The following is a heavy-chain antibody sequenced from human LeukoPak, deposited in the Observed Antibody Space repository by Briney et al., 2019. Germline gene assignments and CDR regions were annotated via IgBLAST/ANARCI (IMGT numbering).Heavy chain of an antibody. V-gene: IGHV3-74*01. Sequence: GGSLRLSCAASGFAFSSFWMHWVRRAPGKGLVWVSRIKSDGSSTSYAGSVKGRFTISRDNAKNTLYLEMNSLRAEDTAVYYCARDLISSTSCLWGQGTLVTVSS. D-gene: IGHD2-2*01. CDR1: GFAFSSFW. J-gene: IGHJ4*02. CDR3: ARDLISSTSCL. CDR2: IKSDGSST.